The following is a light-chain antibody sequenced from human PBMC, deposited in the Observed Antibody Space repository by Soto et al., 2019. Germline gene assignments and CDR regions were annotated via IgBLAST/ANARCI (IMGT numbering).Light chain of an antibody. CDR1: QDIRNF. J-gene: IGKJ3*01. Sequence: DIQMTQSPTSLSASVGDRVTITCRASQDIRNFVAWYQQKPGKAPKLLIYAASTLQSGVPSRFSGSGSGTDFTLTINSLQPEDFATYSCQKYSSVTFFGPGTKVEIK. CDR2: AAS. V-gene: IGKV1-27*01. CDR3: QKYSSVTF.